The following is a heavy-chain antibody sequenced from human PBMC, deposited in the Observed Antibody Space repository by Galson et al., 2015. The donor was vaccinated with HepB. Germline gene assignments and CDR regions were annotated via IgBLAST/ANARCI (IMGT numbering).Heavy chain of an antibody. CDR1: GFSFDDYA. CDR3: AKDAIGNIILMVSRGFDY. J-gene: IGHJ4*02. Sequence: SLRLSCAASGFSFDDYAMHWVRQAPGKGLEWVSGISWNSGNIAYADSVQGRFTISRDSAKNSLYLQMNSLRAEDTALYYCAKDAIGNIILMVSRGFDYWGQGTPVTVSS. CDR2: ISWNSGNI. V-gene: IGHV3-9*01. D-gene: IGHD2-8*01.